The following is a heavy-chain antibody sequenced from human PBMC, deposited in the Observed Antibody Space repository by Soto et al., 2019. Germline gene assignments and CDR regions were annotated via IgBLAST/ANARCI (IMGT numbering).Heavy chain of an antibody. J-gene: IGHJ4*02. V-gene: IGHV1-69*19. CDR2: ISPMFGAA. CDR1: GGTFNTYA. D-gene: IGHD3-10*01. Sequence: QVQLVQSGAEMKKPGSSVKVSCQSSGGTFNTYAMNWVRQAPGQGPEWMGDISPMFGAANYAPKFQGRVTITADESTGTSYMQFSSLTSEDTALYFCAREVQVRTPAFVYWGQGTLVTVSS. CDR3: AREVQVRTPAFVY.